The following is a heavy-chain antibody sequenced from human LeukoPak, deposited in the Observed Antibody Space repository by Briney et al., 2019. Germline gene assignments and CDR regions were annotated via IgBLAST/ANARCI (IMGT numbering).Heavy chain of an antibody. CDR1: GCSISSSSYY. CDR3: ARGKKSGSYQRSPVADFDY. CDR2: IYDSGST. J-gene: IGHJ4*02. V-gene: IGHV4-39*07. Sequence: PSETLSLTCTVSGCSISSSSYYWGWIRQPPGKGLEWIGSIYDSGSTYYNPSLKSRVNISVDTSKNQSSLKLSFVTAGDTAVYYCARGKKSGSYQRSPVADFDYWGQGTLVTVSS. D-gene: IGHD1-26*01.